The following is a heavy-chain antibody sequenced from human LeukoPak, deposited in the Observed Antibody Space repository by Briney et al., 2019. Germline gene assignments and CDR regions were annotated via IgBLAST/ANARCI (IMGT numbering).Heavy chain of an antibody. J-gene: IGHJ4*02. CDR1: GGSFSGYY. V-gene: IGHV4-34*01. D-gene: IGHD7-27*01. CDR2: INHSGST. CDR3: ARNQLGIVGY. Sequence: PSETLSLTCAVYGGSFSGYYWSWIRQPPGKGLEWIGEINHSGSTNYNPSLKSRVTISVDTSKNQFPLKLSSVTAADTAVYYCARNQLGIVGYWGQGTLVTVSS.